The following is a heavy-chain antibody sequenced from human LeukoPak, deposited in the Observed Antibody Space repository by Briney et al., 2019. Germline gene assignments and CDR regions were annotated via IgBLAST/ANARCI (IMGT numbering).Heavy chain of an antibody. J-gene: IGHJ4*02. V-gene: IGHV3-30-3*01. Sequence: GRSLRLSCAASGFTFSSYAMRWVRQAPGKGLEWVAVISYDGSNKYYADSVKGRFTISRDNSKNTLYLQMNSLRAEDTAVYYCARGSSSAGLSIYYFDYWGQGTLVTVSS. CDR2: ISYDGSNK. CDR3: ARGSSSAGLSIYYFDY. D-gene: IGHD6-6*01. CDR1: GFTFSSYA.